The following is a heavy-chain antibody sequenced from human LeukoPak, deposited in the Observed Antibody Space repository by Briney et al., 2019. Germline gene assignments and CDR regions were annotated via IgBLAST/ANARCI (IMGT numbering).Heavy chain of an antibody. CDR2: IIPILGIA. Sequence: ASVKVSCKASGGTFSSYAISWVRQAPGQVLEWMGRIIPILGIANYAQKFQGRVTITADKSTSTAYMELSSLRSEDTAVYYCARSRLSSSLNRFDPWGQGTLVTVSS. V-gene: IGHV1-69*04. CDR3: ARSRLSSSLNRFDP. D-gene: IGHD6-13*01. CDR1: GGTFSSYA. J-gene: IGHJ5*02.